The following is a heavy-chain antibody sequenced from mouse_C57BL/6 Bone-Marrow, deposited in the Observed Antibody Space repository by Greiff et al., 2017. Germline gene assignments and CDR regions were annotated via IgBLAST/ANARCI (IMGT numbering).Heavy chain of an antibody. J-gene: IGHJ1*03. V-gene: IGHV1-26*01. CDR2: INPNNGGT. CDR3: ARGGTTVDWYFDV. Sequence: VQLQQSGPELVKPGASVKISCKASGYTFTDYSMNWVKQSHGKSLEWIGDINPNNGGTSYNQKFKGKATLTVDKSSSTAYMELRSLTSEDSAVYYCARGGTTVDWYFDVWGTGTTVTVSS. D-gene: IGHD1-1*01. CDR1: GYTFTDYS.